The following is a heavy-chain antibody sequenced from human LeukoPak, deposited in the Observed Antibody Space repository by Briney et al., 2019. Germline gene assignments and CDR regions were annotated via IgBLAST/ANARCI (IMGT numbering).Heavy chain of an antibody. V-gene: IGHV3-30*18. Sequence: PGGSLRLSCAASGFTFSSYGMHWVRQAPGKGLEWGAVISYDGSNKYYADSVKGRFTISRDNSKNTLYLQMNSLRAQDTAVYYCAKYDYGGNPNEYYFDYWGQGTLVTVSS. D-gene: IGHD4-23*01. CDR3: AKYDYGGNPNEYYFDY. J-gene: IGHJ4*02. CDR2: ISYDGSNK. CDR1: GFTFSSYG.